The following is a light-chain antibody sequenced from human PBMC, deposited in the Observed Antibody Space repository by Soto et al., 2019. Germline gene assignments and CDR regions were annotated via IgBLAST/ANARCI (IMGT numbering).Light chain of an antibody. CDR2: GNS. J-gene: IGLJ1*01. Sequence: QSVLKQPPSVSGAPGQGVTILYTGSSSNIGAGYDVHWYQQLPGAAPKLLIYGNSNRPSGVPDRFSGSRSGTSASLAITGLQPEDEADYYCQSYDTPVYVFGGGTKVTVL. V-gene: IGLV1-40*01. CDR1: SSNIGAGYD. CDR3: QSYDTPVYV.